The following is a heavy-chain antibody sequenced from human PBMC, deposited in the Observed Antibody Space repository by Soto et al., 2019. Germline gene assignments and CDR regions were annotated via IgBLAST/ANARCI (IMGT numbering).Heavy chain of an antibody. Sequence: EVQLVESGGGLVQPGGSLRLSCEASGFMFSAYWMSWVRQDPRKGLEWVATISGGASDKFYVDSVKGRFTISRDEAKNSLYLQMNSLKDEDTAVYYCVTEDWHRFDHWGQGTLVTVSS. CDR1: GFMFSAYW. CDR3: VTEDWHRFDH. CDR2: ISGGASDK. D-gene: IGHD2-21*01. J-gene: IGHJ4*02. V-gene: IGHV3-7*01.